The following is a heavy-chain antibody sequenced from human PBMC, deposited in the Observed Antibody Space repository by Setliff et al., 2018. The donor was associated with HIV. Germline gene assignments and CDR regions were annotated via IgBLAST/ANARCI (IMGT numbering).Heavy chain of an antibody. J-gene: IGHJ4*02. CDR3: ARSLTKQLVLGTSREYYFDS. D-gene: IGHD6-13*01. CDR1: GGSISSSNYY. V-gene: IGHV4-61*01. Sequence: SETLSLTCTVSGGSISSSNYYWNWIRQSPGKGLEWIGYVYYSGSTKYSPSLKSRVSISLEPSTKQVSLRLRSVTAADTAVYYCARSLTKQLVLGTSREYYFDSWGLGALVTVSS. CDR2: VYYSGST.